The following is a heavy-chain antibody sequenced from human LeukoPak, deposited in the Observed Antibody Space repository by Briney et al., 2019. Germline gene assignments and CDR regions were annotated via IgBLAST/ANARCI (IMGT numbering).Heavy chain of an antibody. J-gene: IGHJ4*02. CDR3: ARTSVSGSRGVDY. D-gene: IGHD1-26*01. Sequence: YPSETLSLTCAVYGGSFSSYYWGWIRQPPGKGLEWIGSIYYSGSTYYNPSLKSRVTISVDTSKNQFSLKLSSVTAADTAVYYCARTSVSGSRGVDYWGQGTLVTVSS. V-gene: IGHV4-39*01. CDR1: GGSFSSYY. CDR2: IYYSGST.